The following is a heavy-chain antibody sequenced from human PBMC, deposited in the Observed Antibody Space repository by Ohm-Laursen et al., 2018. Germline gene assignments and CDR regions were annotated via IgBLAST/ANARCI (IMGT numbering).Heavy chain of an antibody. CDR1: GFTFSSYE. D-gene: IGHD3-10*01. CDR3: ARFDIVTYYGRGY. V-gene: IGHV3-48*03. Sequence: GSLRLSCSASGFTFSSYEMNWVRQAPGKGLEWVSYISSSGSTIYYADSVKGRFTISRDNAKNSLYLQMNSLRAEDTAVYYCARFDIVTYYGRGYWGQGTLVTVSS. J-gene: IGHJ4*02. CDR2: ISSSGSTI.